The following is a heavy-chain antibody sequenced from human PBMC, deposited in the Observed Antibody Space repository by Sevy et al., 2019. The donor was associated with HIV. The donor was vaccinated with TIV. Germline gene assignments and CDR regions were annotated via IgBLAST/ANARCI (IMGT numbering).Heavy chain of an antibody. CDR1: GFTFRSYS. J-gene: IGHJ4*02. CDR3: ARDFTIFGVVSGIDY. CDR2: ISDDSRYI. D-gene: IGHD3-3*01. Sequence: GGSLRLSCAASGFTFRSYSMNWVRQAPGNGLEWLSSISDDSRYIYYSHSVKGRFTISRANAKSSLYLQMNSLRVEDTAIYYCARDFTIFGVVSGIDYWGQGNLVTVSS. V-gene: IGHV3-21*01.